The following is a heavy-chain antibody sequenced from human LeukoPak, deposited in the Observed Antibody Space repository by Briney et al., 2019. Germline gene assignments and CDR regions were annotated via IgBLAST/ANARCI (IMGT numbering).Heavy chain of an antibody. CDR3: ARVYDYVWGGYRYTPYYFDY. D-gene: IGHD3-16*02. V-gene: IGHV4-34*01. CDR2: INHSGST. J-gene: IGHJ4*02. Sequence: SETLSLTRAVYGGSFSGYYWSWIRQPPGEGLEWIGEINHSGSTNYNPSLKSRVTISVDTSKNQFSLKLSSVTAADTAVYYCARVYDYVWGGYRYTPYYFDYWGQGTLVTVSS. CDR1: GGSFSGYY.